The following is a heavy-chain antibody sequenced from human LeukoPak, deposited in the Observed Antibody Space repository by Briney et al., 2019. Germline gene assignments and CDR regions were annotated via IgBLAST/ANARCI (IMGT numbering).Heavy chain of an antibody. V-gene: IGHV5-51*01. J-gene: IGHJ4*02. CDR1: GYSFTTHW. D-gene: IGHD6-19*01. Sequence: GESLKISCKASGYSFTTHWIGWVRQLPGKGLEWMGILHPGDSDTRYSPSFQGQVTISADKSISTAYLQWSSLKASDTAMYYCARGDTEVAATADYWGQGTLVTVSS. CDR3: ARGDTEVAATADY. CDR2: LHPGDSDT.